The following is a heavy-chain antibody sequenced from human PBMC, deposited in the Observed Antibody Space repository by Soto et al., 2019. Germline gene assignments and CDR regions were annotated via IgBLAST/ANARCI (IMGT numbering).Heavy chain of an antibody. D-gene: IGHD6-13*01. CDR3: AIDIKNGYSAG. V-gene: IGHV4-39*01. J-gene: IGHJ4*02. CDR1: GGSISSSSYY. CDR2: IYYSGST. Sequence: SETLSLTCTVSGGSISSSSYYWGWIRQPPGKGLEWIGSIYYSGSTYYNPSLKSRVTISVDTSKNQFSLKLSSVTAADTAVYYYAIDIKNGYSAGWSQGTLVTVSS.